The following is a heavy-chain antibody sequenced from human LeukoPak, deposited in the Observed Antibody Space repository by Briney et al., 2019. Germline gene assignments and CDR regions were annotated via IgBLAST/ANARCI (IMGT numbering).Heavy chain of an antibody. CDR3: ARVGVGVVAATGLGY. CDR1: GYTFTGYY. Sequence: ASVKVSCKASGYTFTGYYMHWVRQAPGQGLEWMGWINPNSGGTNYAQKFQGRVTMTRDTSISTAYMELSRLRSDDTAVYYCARVGVGVVAATGLGYLGQGTPGTVFS. CDR2: INPNSGGT. D-gene: IGHD2-15*01. J-gene: IGHJ4*02. V-gene: IGHV1-2*02.